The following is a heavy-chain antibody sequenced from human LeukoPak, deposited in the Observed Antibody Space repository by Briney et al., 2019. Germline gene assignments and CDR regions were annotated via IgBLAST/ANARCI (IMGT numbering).Heavy chain of an antibody. D-gene: IGHD6-19*01. V-gene: IGHV4-61*02. CDR1: GGSISSSSYY. CDR2: IYTSGST. J-gene: IGHJ6*03. Sequence: SETLSLTCTVSGGSISSSSYYWGWIRQPAGKGLEWIGRIYTSGSTNYNPSLKSRVTISVDTSKNQFSLKLSSVTAADTAVYYCARDQWSYYYYYYMDVWGKGTTVTVSS. CDR3: ARDQWSYYYYYYMDV.